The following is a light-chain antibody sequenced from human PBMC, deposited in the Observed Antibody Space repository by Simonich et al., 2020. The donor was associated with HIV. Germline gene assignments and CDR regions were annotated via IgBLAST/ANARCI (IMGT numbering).Light chain of an antibody. Sequence: QPVLTQSSSASASLGSSVKLTCTLSSGXRSQLTAWHQQQPGKAPRYLMKLEPCGSYNKGCGVPDRFSGSSXXAAXXLTISXXXSEDEADYYCXTWDSNTXVVFGGGTKLTVL. J-gene: IGLJ2*01. CDR2: LEPCGSY. CDR1: SGXRSQL. CDR3: XTWDSNTXVV. V-gene: IGLV4-60*03.